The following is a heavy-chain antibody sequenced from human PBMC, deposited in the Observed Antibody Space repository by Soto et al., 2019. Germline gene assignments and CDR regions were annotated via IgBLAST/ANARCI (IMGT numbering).Heavy chain of an antibody. Sequence: QVLLVESGGGLVKPGGSLRLSCAASEFTLSDYYMNWIRQAPGKGLEWVSYISSDGSTIYYADSVKGRFTISRDNAKNSLYLQMNSLRAEDTAVYYCARTHRDSYYYYYGLDVWGQGTTVTVSS. D-gene: IGHD2-21*01. J-gene: IGHJ6*02. CDR1: EFTLSDYY. V-gene: IGHV3-11*01. CDR2: ISSDGSTI. CDR3: ARTHRDSYYYYYGLDV.